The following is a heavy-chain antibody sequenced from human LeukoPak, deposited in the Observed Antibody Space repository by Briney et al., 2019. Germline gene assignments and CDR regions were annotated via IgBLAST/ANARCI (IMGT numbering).Heavy chain of an antibody. CDR1: GGSISSYY. CDR2: IYYSGST. D-gene: IGHD6-13*01. V-gene: IGHV4-59*01. CDR3: ARGSSSSWPDY. J-gene: IGHJ4*02. Sequence: PSETLSLTCTVSGGSISSYYWSWLRQPPGKGLEWIGYIYYSGSTNYNPSLKSRVTISVDTSKNQFSLKLSSVTAADTAVYYCARGSSSSWPDYWGQGTLVTVSS.